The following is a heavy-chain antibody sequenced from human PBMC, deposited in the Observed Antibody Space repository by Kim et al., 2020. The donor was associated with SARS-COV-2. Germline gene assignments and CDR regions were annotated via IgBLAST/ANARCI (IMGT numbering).Heavy chain of an antibody. D-gene: IGHD5-12*01. CDR1: GFTFSSYG. CDR3: AKDTGGEWLPNYYGMDV. V-gene: IGHV3-30*18. CDR2: ISYDGSNK. Sequence: GGSLRLSCAASGFTFSSYGMHWVRQAPGKGLEWVAVISYDGSNKYYAESVKGRFTISRDNSKNTLYLQMNSLRAEDTAVYYCAKDTGGEWLPNYYGMDVWGQGTTVTVSS. J-gene: IGHJ6*02.